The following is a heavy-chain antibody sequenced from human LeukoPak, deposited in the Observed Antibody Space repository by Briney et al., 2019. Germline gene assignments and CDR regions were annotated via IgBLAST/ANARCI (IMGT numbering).Heavy chain of an antibody. V-gene: IGHV4-34*01. Sequence: SETLSLTCAVYGGSFSGYYWSWIRQPPGKGLEWIGEINHSGSTNYNPSLKSRVTISVDTSKNQFSLKLSSVTAADTAVYYCARLITMIVVDTNWFDPWGQGTLVTVSS. D-gene: IGHD3-22*01. CDR1: GGSFSGYY. CDR3: ARLITMIVVDTNWFDP. CDR2: INHSGST. J-gene: IGHJ5*02.